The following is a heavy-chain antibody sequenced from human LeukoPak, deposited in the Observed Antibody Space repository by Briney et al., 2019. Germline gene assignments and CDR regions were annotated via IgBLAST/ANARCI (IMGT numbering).Heavy chain of an antibody. V-gene: IGHV1-18*01. CDR1: GGTFSSYA. Sequence: ASVKVSCKASGGTFSSYAISWVRQAPGQGLEWMGWISTYNAATNYAQKFQARLTMTTDTVTSTAYMDLRSLRPDDTAVYYCARDVSSGWYWFDPWGQGTLVTVSS. J-gene: IGHJ5*02. CDR3: ARDVSSGWYWFDP. CDR2: ISTYNAAT. D-gene: IGHD6-19*01.